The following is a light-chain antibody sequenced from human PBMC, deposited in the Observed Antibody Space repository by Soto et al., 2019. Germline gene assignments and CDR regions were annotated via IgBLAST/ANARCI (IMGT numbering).Light chain of an antibody. CDR3: QRHSTLPT. J-gene: IGKJ3*01. CDR2: DAS. CDR1: QSVSSY. Sequence: DIELTQSPATLSLSPGERATISCRASQSVSSYLAWYQQKPGQAPRLLIYDASNRATGLPARFSGSASGTYFTLIISSLEHDDFAVYYCQRHSTLPTFGPGTKVDIK. V-gene: IGKV3-11*01.